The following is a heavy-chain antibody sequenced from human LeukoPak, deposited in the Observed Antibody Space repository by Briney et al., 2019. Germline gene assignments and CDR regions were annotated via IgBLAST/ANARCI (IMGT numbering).Heavy chain of an antibody. J-gene: IGHJ4*02. Sequence: PGGSLRPSCAASGFTFSNYWMHWVRQAPGKGLVWVSRINSDGISTSYADSVKGRFSISRDNAKNTLYLQMNSLRVEDTAVYYCVRDPTSRLSRFDYWGQGTLVTVSS. CDR1: GFTFSNYW. D-gene: IGHD3-16*02. CDR3: VRDPTSRLSRFDY. V-gene: IGHV3-74*01. CDR2: INSDGIST.